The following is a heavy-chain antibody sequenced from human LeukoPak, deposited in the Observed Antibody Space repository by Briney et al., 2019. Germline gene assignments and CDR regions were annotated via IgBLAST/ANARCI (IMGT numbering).Heavy chain of an antibody. CDR3: ARGREELVVPAYYFDY. D-gene: IGHD2-2*01. J-gene: IGHJ4*02. V-gene: IGHV4-34*01. CDR1: GGSFSGYY. Sequence: SETLSLTCAVYGGSFSGYYWSWIRQPPGKGLEGIGEINHSGSTNYNPPLKSRVTISVDTAKTQFSLKLSSVTAADPAVYYCARGREELVVPAYYFDYWGQGTLVTVSS. CDR2: INHSGST.